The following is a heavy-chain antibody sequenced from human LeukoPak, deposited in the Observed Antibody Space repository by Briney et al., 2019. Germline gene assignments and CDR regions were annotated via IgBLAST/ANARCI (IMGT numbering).Heavy chain of an antibody. CDR3: ARGARFDYDFWSGYGGVGYFDY. CDR1: GYTFTSYG. V-gene: IGHV1-18*01. CDR2: ISAYNGNT. J-gene: IGHJ4*02. Sequence: ASVKVSCKASGYTFTSYGISWVRQAPGQGLEWMGWISAYNGNTNYAQKLQGRVTMTTDTSTSTAYMELRSLRFDDTAVYYCARGARFDYDFWSGYGGVGYFDYWGQGTLVTVSS. D-gene: IGHD3-3*01.